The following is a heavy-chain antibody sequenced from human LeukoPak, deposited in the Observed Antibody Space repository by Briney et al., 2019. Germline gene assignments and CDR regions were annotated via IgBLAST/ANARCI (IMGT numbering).Heavy chain of an antibody. J-gene: IGHJ4*02. CDR2: ISAYNGNT. D-gene: IGHD6-13*01. CDR1: GYTFTSYG. CDR3: ARDFGPPDIAAAGHFDY. Sequence: ASVTVSCKASGYTFTSYGISWVRQAPGQGLEWMGWISAYNGNTNYAQKLQGRVTMTTDTSTSTAYMELRSLRSDDTAVYYCARDFGPPDIAAAGHFDYWGQGTLVTVSS. V-gene: IGHV1-18*04.